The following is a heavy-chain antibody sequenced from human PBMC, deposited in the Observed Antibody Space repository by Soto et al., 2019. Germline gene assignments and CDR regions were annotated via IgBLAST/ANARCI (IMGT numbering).Heavy chain of an antibody. CDR2: ISAYNGNT. J-gene: IGHJ4*02. CDR3: ARGSCSSTSCPHFDY. Sequence: ASLKVSCKASGYTFTIYGISWVRQAPGQGLEWMGWISAYNGNTNYAQKLQGRVTMTTDTSTSTAYMELRSLRSDDTAVYYCARGSCSSTSCPHFDYWGQGTLVTVSS. V-gene: IGHV1-18*01. CDR1: GYTFTIYG. D-gene: IGHD2-2*01.